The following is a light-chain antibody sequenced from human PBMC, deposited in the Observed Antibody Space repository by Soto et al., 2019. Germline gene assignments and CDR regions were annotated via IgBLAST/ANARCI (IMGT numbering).Light chain of an antibody. CDR3: QQYNKWPPWT. CDR1: QSVSTN. Sequence: ELVMPQSPATLSVSPRERVTLSCRASQSVSTNLAWYQQKPGQAPRLLMYGASTRATGIPARFSGSGSGTEFTLTISSLQSEDFAVYYCQQYNKWPPWTFGQGTKVDIK. V-gene: IGKV3-15*01. J-gene: IGKJ1*01. CDR2: GAS.